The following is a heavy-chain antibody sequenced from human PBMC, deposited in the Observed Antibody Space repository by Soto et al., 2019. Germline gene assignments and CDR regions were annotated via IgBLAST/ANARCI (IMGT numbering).Heavy chain of an antibody. D-gene: IGHD2-15*01. CDR3: ARAGAYCSGGSCYSFDY. CDR2: INWNGGST. J-gene: IGHJ4*02. CDR1: GFTFDDYG. V-gene: IGHV3-20*04. Sequence: EVQLVESGGGVVRPGGSLRLSCAASGFTFDDYGMSWVRPAPGKGLEWVSGINWNGGSTGYADSVKGRFTISRDNAKNSLYLQMNSLRAEDTALYYCARAGAYCSGGSCYSFDYWGQGTLVTVSS.